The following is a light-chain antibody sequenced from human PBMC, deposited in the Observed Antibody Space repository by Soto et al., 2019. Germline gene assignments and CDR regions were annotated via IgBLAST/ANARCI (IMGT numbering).Light chain of an antibody. CDR3: LQRSNWPPLT. Sequence: DIVLTQSPATLSLSPGERATLSCRASQSVSTYLAWYQQKPGQAPRLLIYDASNRATGIPARFSGSGSGTDFTLTISSLEPEDFAFYYCLQRSNWPPLTFGQGTRLQIK. CDR2: DAS. V-gene: IGKV3-11*01. CDR1: QSVSTY. J-gene: IGKJ5*01.